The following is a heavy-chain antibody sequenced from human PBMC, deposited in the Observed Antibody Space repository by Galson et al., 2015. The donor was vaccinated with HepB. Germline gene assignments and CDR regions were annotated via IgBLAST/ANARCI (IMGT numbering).Heavy chain of an antibody. D-gene: IGHD3-3*01. J-gene: IGHJ4*02. CDR2: IYWDDDK. CDR3: AHSTGGGVVIGGSFDY. CDR1: GFSLSASGVG. Sequence: PALVKPTQTLTLTCTFSGFSLSASGVGVGWIHQPPGKALEWLALIYWDDDKRYSPSLKSRLTITKDTSKNQVVLTMTNMDPVDTATYYCAHSTGGGVVIGGSFDYWGQGTLVTVSS. V-gene: IGHV2-5*02.